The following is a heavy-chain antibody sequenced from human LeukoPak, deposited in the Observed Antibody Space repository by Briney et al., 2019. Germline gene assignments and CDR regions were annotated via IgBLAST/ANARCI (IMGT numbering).Heavy chain of an antibody. CDR2: IYTSGST. CDR3: ARSDSGWSLFYFDY. CDR1: GGSISSGSYY. D-gene: IGHD6-19*01. Sequence: SDTLSLTCTVSGGSISSGSYYWSWIRQPAGKGLEWIGRIYTSGSTNYNPSLKSRVTISVDTSKNQFSLKLSSVTAADTAVYYCARSDSGWSLFYFDYWGQGTLVTVSS. J-gene: IGHJ4*02. V-gene: IGHV4-61*02.